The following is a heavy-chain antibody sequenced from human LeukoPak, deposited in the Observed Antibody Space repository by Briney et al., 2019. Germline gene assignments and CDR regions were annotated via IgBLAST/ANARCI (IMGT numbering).Heavy chain of an antibody. CDR3: VRAGDQFFDS. CDR1: GYTFANYF. Sequence: ASVKVSCKMSGYTFANYFMHWVRQTPGQGLEWMGIISPSGDTTTYAQKFAGRITVSRDASTGTVYMELSNLRSEDTAVYFCVRAGDQFFDSWDQGTQVTVSS. J-gene: IGHJ4*02. V-gene: IGHV1-46*01. CDR2: ISPSGDTT. D-gene: IGHD7-27*01.